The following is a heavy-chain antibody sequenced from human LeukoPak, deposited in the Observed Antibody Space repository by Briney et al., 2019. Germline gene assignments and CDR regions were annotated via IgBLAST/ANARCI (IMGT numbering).Heavy chain of an antibody. CDR1: GGSFSGYY. CDR2: INHSGST. V-gene: IGHV4-34*01. Sequence: SETLSLTCAVYGGSFSGYYWSWIRQPPGKGLEWIGEINHSGSTNYNPSLKSRVTISVDTSKNQFSLKLNSVTAADTAVYYCARVREPMERRRTAGYFDYWGQGTLVTVSP. D-gene: IGHD1-1*01. J-gene: IGHJ4*02. CDR3: ARVREPMERRRTAGYFDY.